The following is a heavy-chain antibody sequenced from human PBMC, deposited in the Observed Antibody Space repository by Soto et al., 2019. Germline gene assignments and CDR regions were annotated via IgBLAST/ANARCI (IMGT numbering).Heavy chain of an antibody. CDR2: IYHSGST. CDR1: GGSISSGGYS. D-gene: IGHD2-2*01. J-gene: IGHJ5*02. V-gene: IGHV4-30-2*01. Sequence: SETLSLTCAVSGGSISSGGYSWSWIRQPPGKGPEWIGYIYHSGSTYYNPSLKSRVTISVDRSKNQFSLKLSSVTAADTAVYYCARETLGYCSSTSCVGWFDPWGQGTLVTVSS. CDR3: ARETLGYCSSTSCVGWFDP.